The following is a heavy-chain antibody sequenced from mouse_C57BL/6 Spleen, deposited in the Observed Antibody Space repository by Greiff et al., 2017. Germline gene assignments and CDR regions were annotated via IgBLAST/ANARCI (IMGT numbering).Heavy chain of an antibody. D-gene: IGHD2-1*01. V-gene: IGHV5-17*01. Sequence: EVQRVESGGGLVKPGGSLKLSCAASGFTFSDYGMHWVRQAPEKGLEWVAYISSGSSTIYYADTVKGRFTISRDNAKNTLFLQMTSLRSEDTAMYYCARGGNYVGYYAMDYWGQGTSVTVSS. J-gene: IGHJ4*01. CDR1: GFTFSDYG. CDR2: ISSGSSTI. CDR3: ARGGNYVGYYAMDY.